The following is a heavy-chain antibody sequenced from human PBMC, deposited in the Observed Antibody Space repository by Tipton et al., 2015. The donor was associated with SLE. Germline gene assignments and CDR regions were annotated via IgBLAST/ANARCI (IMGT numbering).Heavy chain of an antibody. J-gene: IGHJ3*02. CDR2: IYYSGST. Sequence: LRLSCSVSGGSISSHYWSWIRQPPGKGLEWIGYIYYSGSTNYNPSLKSRVTISVDTSKNQFSLNLSSVTAADTAVYYCARVYYPQGAFDIWGQGTMVTVSS. D-gene: IGHD3-10*01. CDR3: ARVYYPQGAFDI. V-gene: IGHV4-59*11. CDR1: GGSISSHY.